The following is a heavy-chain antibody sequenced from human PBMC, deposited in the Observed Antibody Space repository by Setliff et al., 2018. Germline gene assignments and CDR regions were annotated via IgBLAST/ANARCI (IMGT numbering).Heavy chain of an antibody. V-gene: IGHV1-3*01. CDR3: AREVLPLVREEAFYI. CDR2: INAGDGNT. CDR1: GYSFAKYA. J-gene: IGHJ3*02. D-gene: IGHD2-2*01. Sequence: ASVKVSCKASGYSFAKYALHWVRQAPGQRLEWMGWINAGDGNTKCSQNFQGRVTITRDTSASTAYVELSSLRSEDTAVYYCAREVLPLVREEAFYIWGQGTMVTVSS.